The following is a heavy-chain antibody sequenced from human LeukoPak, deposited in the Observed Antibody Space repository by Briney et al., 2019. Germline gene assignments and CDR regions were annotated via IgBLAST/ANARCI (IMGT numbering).Heavy chain of an antibody. D-gene: IGHD3-16*01. CDR2: ISYDGSNK. J-gene: IGHJ4*02. V-gene: IGHV3-30*18. CDR3: ANLNLGGPDY. CDR1: GFTFSSYG. Sequence: GGSLRLSCAASGFTFSSYGMHWVRQAPGKGLEWVAVISYDGSNKYYADSVKGRFTISRDNSKNTLYLQMNGLRAEDTAVYYCANLNLGGPDYWGQGTLVTVSS.